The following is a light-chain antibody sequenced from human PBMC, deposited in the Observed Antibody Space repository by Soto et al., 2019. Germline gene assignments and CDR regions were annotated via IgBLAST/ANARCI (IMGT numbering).Light chain of an antibody. J-gene: IGKJ1*01. Sequence: DIQMTQFPSTLSPSVGDRVTITCRASQSISNRLAWFQQKSGEAPNLLIHKASSLESGVPSKFSGSGSGTEFTLTISSLQHDDFATYYCQQYKSYSWTFGQGTKV. CDR2: KAS. CDR1: QSISNR. CDR3: QQYKSYSWT. V-gene: IGKV1-5*03.